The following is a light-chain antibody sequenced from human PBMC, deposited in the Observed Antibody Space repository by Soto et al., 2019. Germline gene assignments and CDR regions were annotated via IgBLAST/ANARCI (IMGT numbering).Light chain of an antibody. CDR1: SSDIGGYDY. V-gene: IGLV2-14*03. CDR3: SSYTSTSAPYV. J-gene: IGLJ1*01. Sequence: QSALTQPASVSGFPGQSTTISCTGTSSDIGGYDYVSWYQQHPGKAPKLIIYDVSGRPSGVSNRFSGSKSANAASLTISGLQAEDEADYHCSSYTSTSAPYVFGTGTKLTVL. CDR2: DVS.